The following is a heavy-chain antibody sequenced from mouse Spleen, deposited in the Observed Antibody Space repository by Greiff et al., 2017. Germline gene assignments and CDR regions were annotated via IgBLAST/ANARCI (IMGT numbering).Heavy chain of an antibody. D-gene: IGHD4-1*01. CDR3: ARRTGTRPWFAY. Sequence: QVQLQQPGAELVKPGASVKMSCKASGYTFTSYWITWVKQRPGQGLEWIGDIYPGSGSTNYNEKFKSKATLTVDTSSSTAYMQLSSLTSEDSAVYYCARRTGTRPWFAYWGQGTLVTVSA. CDR1: GYTFTSYW. V-gene: IGHV1-55*01. J-gene: IGHJ3*01. CDR2: IYPGSGST.